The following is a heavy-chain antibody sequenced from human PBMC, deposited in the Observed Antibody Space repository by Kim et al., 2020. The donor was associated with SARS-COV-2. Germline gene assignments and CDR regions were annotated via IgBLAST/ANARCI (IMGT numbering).Heavy chain of an antibody. Sequence: GGSLRLSCAASGFTFSDYYMSWIRQAPGKGLEWVSYISSSSSYTNYADSVKGRFTISRDNAKNSLYLQMNSLRAEDTAVYYCARDPRSYRSYAFDIWGQGTMVTVSS. CDR1: GFTFSDYY. CDR3: ARDPRSYRSYAFDI. D-gene: IGHD3-16*02. CDR2: ISSSSSYT. J-gene: IGHJ3*02. V-gene: IGHV3-11*06.